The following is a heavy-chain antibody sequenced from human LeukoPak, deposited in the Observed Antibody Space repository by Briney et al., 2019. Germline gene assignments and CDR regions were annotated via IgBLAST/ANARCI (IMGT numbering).Heavy chain of an antibody. D-gene: IGHD6-19*01. CDR2: ISSSSSYI. Sequence: GGSLRLSCAASGFTFSTYTMNWVRQAPGKGLQWVSTISSSSSYIYYADSVKGRFTISRDNAKNTLYLQMNSLRAEDTAVYYCARDPDRYSSGWYFDPWGQGTLVTVSS. CDR1: GFTFSTYT. J-gene: IGHJ5*02. CDR3: ARDPDRYSSGWYFDP. V-gene: IGHV3-21*01.